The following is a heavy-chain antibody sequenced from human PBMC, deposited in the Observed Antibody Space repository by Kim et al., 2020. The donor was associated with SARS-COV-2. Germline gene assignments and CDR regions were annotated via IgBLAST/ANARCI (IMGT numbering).Heavy chain of an antibody. CDR2: IKSDGSST. CDR1: GFTFSNYW. Sequence: GGSLRLSCAASGFTFSNYWMHWVRQAPGKGLVWVSRIKSDGSSTSYADSVKGRFTISRDNAKNTLYLQMNSLRAEDTAMFYCARSALLSSSSYAFDIWGQWTMVTVSS. D-gene: IGHD6-6*01. CDR3: ARSALLSSSSYAFDI. J-gene: IGHJ3*02. V-gene: IGHV3-74*01.